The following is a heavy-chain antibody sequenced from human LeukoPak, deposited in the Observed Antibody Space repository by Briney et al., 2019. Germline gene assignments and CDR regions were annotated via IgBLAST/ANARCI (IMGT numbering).Heavy chain of an antibody. CDR2: ISSSGSTI. J-gene: IGHJ6*02. CDR1: GFTFSSYE. CDR3: ARDESDSPNYYYSGMDV. V-gene: IGHV3-48*03. D-gene: IGHD2-21*02. Sequence: GGSLRLSCAASGFTFSSYEMNWVRQAPGKGLEWVSYISSSGSTIYYADSVKGRFTISRDNAKNSLYLQMNSLRAEDTAVYYCARDESDSPNYYYSGMDVWGQGTTVTVSS.